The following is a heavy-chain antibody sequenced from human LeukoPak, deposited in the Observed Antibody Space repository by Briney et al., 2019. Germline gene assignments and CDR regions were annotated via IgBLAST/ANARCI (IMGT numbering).Heavy chain of an antibody. J-gene: IGHJ4*02. CDR3: AKKGYAGSGTYSYYFDY. V-gene: IGHV3-30*18. CDR2: ISVDGRNK. D-gene: IGHD3-10*01. Sequence: GGSLRLSCAASGFTFSSYNIHWVRQAPGKGLEWVAVISVDGRNKYYVDSVKGRFTISRDNSKNTVYLQMNSLRAEDTAVYYCAKKGYAGSGTYSYYFDYWGQGALVTVSS. CDR1: GFTFSSYN.